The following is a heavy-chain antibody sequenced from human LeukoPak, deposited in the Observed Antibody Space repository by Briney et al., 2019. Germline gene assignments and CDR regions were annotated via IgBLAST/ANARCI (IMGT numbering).Heavy chain of an antibody. D-gene: IGHD2-2*01. J-gene: IGHJ6*03. Sequence: GGSLRLSCAASGFTFSSYSINWVRQAPGKGLEWVSSISSSSSYIYYADSVKGRFTISRDNAKNSLYLQMNSLRAEDTAVYYCARVVEVPAAQYYYYYYYMDVWGKGTTVTVSS. CDR2: ISSSSSYI. CDR1: GFTFSSYS. V-gene: IGHV3-21*01. CDR3: ARVVEVPAAQYYYYYYYMDV.